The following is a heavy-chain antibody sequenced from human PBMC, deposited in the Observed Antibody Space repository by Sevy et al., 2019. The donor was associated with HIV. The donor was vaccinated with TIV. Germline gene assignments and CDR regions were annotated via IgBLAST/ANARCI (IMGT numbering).Heavy chain of an antibody. V-gene: IGHV1-46*01. CDR3: ARVDSCGGDCYYFDY. D-gene: IGHD2-21*02. J-gene: IGHJ4*02. CDR1: GYTFTDYY. CDR2: INPNGGGT. Sequence: ASVKVSCTASGYTFTDYYIHWVRQAPGQGLECMGIINPNGGGTNYAQSFQGRVTMTRDTSTSTVYMELSSRRSEDSAVYYCARVDSCGGDCYYFDYWGQGTLVTVSS.